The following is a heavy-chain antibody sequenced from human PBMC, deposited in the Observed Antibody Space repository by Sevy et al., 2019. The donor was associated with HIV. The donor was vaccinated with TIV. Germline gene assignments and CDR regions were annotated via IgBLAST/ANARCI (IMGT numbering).Heavy chain of an antibody. V-gene: IGHV3-33*01. Sequence: GGSLRLSCAASGFNFSNYAMHWVRQAPGKGLEWVALIWYDGSNKNYADSNSMKGRFTISRDNSKNTLYLQMNSLGAEETAVYYCARESREFRFDPWGQGTLVTVSS. CDR2: IWYDGSNK. CDR1: GFNFSNYA. CDR3: ARESREFRFDP. J-gene: IGHJ5*02.